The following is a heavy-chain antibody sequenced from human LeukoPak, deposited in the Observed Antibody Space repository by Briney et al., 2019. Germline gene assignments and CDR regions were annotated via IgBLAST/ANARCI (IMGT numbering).Heavy chain of an antibody. V-gene: IGHV4-39*07. Sequence: PSETLSLTCTVSGDSFSSVTDYWAWIRQPPGKGLEWIASVDYSGGTYYNPSLESRVAISADMSKNQFSLKLTSVTGADTAVYYCAEERGEEYSSGWYKRNYFDNWGQGIRVTVSS. D-gene: IGHD6-19*01. CDR3: AEERGEEYSSGWYKRNYFDN. CDR2: VDYSGGT. J-gene: IGHJ4*02. CDR1: GDSFSSVTDY.